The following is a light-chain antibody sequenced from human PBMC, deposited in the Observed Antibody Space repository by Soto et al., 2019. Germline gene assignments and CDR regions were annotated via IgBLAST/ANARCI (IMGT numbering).Light chain of an antibody. CDR1: QSVSSH. Sequence: IVVTQSPATLSLSPGERATLSCRASQSVSSHLAWYQQKPGQAPRLLIYDASNRATGIPARLSGSGSGTDFTLTISSLEPEDFAVYYCQQRADWWTFGQGTKVDIK. CDR2: DAS. CDR3: QQRADWWT. V-gene: IGKV3-11*01. J-gene: IGKJ1*01.